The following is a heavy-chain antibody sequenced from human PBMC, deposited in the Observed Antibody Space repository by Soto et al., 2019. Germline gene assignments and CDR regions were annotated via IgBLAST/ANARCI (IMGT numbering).Heavy chain of an antibody. J-gene: IGHJ4*02. CDR2: IYYSGTTT. CDR3: AKNWNWGSLVH. V-gene: IGHV4-59*08. CDR1: GGSINDYY. Sequence: SETLCLTCTVSGGSINDYYGTWIRQPPGKGLEWMGYIYYSGTTTNYNPSLKSRVTLSVDTSKNQFSLKLSSVTAADTAVYYCAKNWNWGSLVHWGQGTLVTVSS. D-gene: IGHD7-27*01.